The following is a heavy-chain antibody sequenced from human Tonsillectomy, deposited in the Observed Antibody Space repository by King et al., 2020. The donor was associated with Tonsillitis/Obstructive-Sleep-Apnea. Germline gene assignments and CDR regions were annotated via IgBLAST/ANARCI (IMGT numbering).Heavy chain of an antibody. CDR2: MSYDGSNK. CDR1: GFTFSSYA. Sequence: QLVQSGGGVVQPGRSLRLSCAASGFTFSSYAMHWVRQAPGKGLERVAVMSYDGSNKYYADSVKGRFTISRDNSKNTLYLQMSSLRAEDTAVYYCARDRGSYDSGWIAFFYFDYWGQGTLVTVSS. J-gene: IGHJ4*02. V-gene: IGHV3-30*04. CDR3: ARDRGSYDSGWIAFFYFDY. D-gene: IGHD1-26*01.